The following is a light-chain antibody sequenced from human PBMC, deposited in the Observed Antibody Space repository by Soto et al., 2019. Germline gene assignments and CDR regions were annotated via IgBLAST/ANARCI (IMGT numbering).Light chain of an antibody. V-gene: IGKV3-15*01. CDR3: QQYDIDSA. CDR2: AAS. CDR1: QSVSTN. J-gene: IGKJ4*01. Sequence: EIVMTQSPATLSMSPGERATISCRASQSVSTNLAWYQQTPGQAPRLLIYAASARATGIPARFSGSGSGTEFTLTISILQSEDFAVYYCQQYDIDSAFGGGTKVEIK.